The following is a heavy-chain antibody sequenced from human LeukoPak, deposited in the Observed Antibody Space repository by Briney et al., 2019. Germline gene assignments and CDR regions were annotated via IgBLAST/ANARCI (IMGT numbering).Heavy chain of an antibody. CDR2: ISYDGSNK. Sequence: GGSLRLSCAASGFTFSSYAMHWVRQAPGKGLEWVAVISYDGSNKYYADSVKGRFTISRDNSKNTLYLQMNSLRAEDTAVYYCARDKFPPHSSGYYYHYYWRQGTLVTVSP. CDR3: ARDKFPPHSSGYYYHYY. D-gene: IGHD3-22*01. J-gene: IGHJ4*02. CDR1: GFTFSSYA. V-gene: IGHV3-30*01.